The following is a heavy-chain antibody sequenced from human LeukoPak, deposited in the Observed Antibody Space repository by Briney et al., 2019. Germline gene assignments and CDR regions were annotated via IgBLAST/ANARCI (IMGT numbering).Heavy chain of an antibody. CDR3: ARKWWENWFDS. D-gene: IGHD2-15*01. Sequence: GGSLRLSCAASGFAFSNYWMSWVRQAPGKGLEFVANIKEAGSEKYYVDSVKGRFTISRDNSKNTLYLQMNSLRAEDTAVYYCARKWWENWFDSWGQGALVTVSS. CDR2: IKEAGSEK. CDR1: GFAFSNYW. J-gene: IGHJ5*01. V-gene: IGHV3-7*03.